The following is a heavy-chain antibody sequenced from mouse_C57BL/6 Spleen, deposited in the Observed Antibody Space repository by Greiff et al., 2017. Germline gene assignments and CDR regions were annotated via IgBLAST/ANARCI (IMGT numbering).Heavy chain of an antibody. Sequence: QVQLQQSGAELVKPGASVKMSCKASGYTFTTYPIEWMKQNHGKSLEWIGNFHPYNDDTKYNEKFKGKATLTVEKSSSTVYLELSRLTSDDSAVYYSARRKVYGSSTPWYFDVWGTGTTVTVSS. CDR2: FHPYNDDT. CDR1: GYTFTTYP. CDR3: ARRKVYGSSTPWYFDV. J-gene: IGHJ1*03. D-gene: IGHD1-1*01. V-gene: IGHV1-47*01.